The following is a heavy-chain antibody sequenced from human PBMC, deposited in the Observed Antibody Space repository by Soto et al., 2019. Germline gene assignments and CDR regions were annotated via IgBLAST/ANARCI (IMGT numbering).Heavy chain of an antibody. J-gene: IGHJ4*02. CDR3: AAGLYDFWRGYDY. D-gene: IGHD3-3*01. CDR2: ISGSGVST. CDR1: GFTFSSYA. Sequence: EVQLLESGGGLVQPGGSLRLSCAASGFTFSSYAMNWVRQAPGKGLEWVSVISGSGVSTHYADSVKGRFTISRDNSKNTVYLQMNSLRMEDTALYYCAAGLYDFWRGYDYWGQGSLVTVSS. V-gene: IGHV3-23*01.